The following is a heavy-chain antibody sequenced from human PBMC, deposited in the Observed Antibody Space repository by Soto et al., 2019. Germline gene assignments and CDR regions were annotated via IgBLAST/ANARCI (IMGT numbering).Heavy chain of an antibody. Sequence: SATLSPTCTLPGASITAGSYWSVILQPCGRGLDWIGRSSLSGTTNYDPSLRSRVTMSADVSKNQFSLRLTSVTAADTALYYCARGMTPPGAPAWYYFDSWGQAILVTAS. CDR2: SSLSGTT. V-gene: IGHV4-4*07. D-gene: IGHD2-8*02. CDR1: GASITAGSY. CDR3: ARGMTPPGAPAWYYFDS. J-gene: IGHJ4*02.